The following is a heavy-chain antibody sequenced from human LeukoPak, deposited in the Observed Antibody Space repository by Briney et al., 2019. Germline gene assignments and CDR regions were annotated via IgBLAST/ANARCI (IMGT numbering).Heavy chain of an antibody. CDR2: TSGSGGST. J-gene: IGHJ4*02. CDR3: AKAGPRYSGYVSPSDPTTHVDY. V-gene: IGHV3-23*01. CDR1: GFTFSSSA. Sequence: GGSLRLSCAASGFTFSSSAMSWVRQAPGKGLEWVSSTSGSGGSTYYADSVKGRFTISRDNSKNTLYLQMNSLRAEDTAVYYCAKAGPRYSGYVSPSDPTTHVDYWGQGTLVTVSS. D-gene: IGHD5-12*01.